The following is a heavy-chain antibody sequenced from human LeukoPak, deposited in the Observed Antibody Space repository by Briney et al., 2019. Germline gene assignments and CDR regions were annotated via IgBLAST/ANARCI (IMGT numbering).Heavy chain of an antibody. D-gene: IGHD6-19*01. CDR1: GFTFSSYA. CDR2: LDSSGGST. V-gene: IGHV3-23*01. Sequence: GGSLRLSCAASGFTFSSYAMYWVRQAPGKGLEWVSSLDSSGGSTYYADSVKGRFTISRDNSKNTFYLQMNSLRADDTAVYYCAKGSGSGWYRWFAPWGQGTLVTVSS. CDR3: AKGSGSGWYRWFAP. J-gene: IGHJ5*02.